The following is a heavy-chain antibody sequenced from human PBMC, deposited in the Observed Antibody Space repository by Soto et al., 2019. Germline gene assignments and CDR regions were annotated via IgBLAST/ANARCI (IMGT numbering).Heavy chain of an antibody. D-gene: IGHD6-13*01. CDR1: GFTVSSNY. Sequence: EVQLVETGGGLIQPGGSLRLSCAASGFTVSSNYMSWVRQAPGKGLEWVSVIYSGGSTYYADSVKGRFTISRDNSKNTLYLQMNSLRAEDTAVYYCARSGSSSWDYYGTDVWGQGTTVTVSS. CDR3: ARSGSSSWDYYGTDV. V-gene: IGHV3-53*02. J-gene: IGHJ6*02. CDR2: IYSGGST.